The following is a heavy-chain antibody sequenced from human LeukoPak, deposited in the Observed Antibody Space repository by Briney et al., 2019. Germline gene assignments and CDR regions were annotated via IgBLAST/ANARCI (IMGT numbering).Heavy chain of an antibody. V-gene: IGHV4-34*01. CDR2: INHSGST. CDR1: GGSFSGYY. J-gene: IGHJ4*02. Sequence: SSETLSLTCAVYGGSFSGYYWSWIRQPPGKGLEWIGEINHSGSTNYNPSLKSRVTTSVDTPKNQFSLKLSSVTAADTAVYYCAAERRYYYDSSGYHPLYFDYWGQGTLVTVSS. D-gene: IGHD3-22*01. CDR3: AAERRYYYDSSGYHPLYFDY.